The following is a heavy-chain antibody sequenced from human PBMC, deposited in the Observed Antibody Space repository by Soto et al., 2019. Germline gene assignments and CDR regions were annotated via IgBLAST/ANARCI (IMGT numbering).Heavy chain of an antibody. J-gene: IGHJ4*02. V-gene: IGHV4-34*01. CDR3: AGRDGYNLRY. D-gene: IGHD5-12*01. Sequence: SETLSLTCAVYGGSFSGYYWSWIRQPPGKGLEWIGEINHSGSTNYNPSLKSRVTISVDTSKNQFSLKLSSVTAADTAVYYCAGRDGYNLRYWGQGTLVTVSS. CDR2: INHSGST. CDR1: GGSFSGYY.